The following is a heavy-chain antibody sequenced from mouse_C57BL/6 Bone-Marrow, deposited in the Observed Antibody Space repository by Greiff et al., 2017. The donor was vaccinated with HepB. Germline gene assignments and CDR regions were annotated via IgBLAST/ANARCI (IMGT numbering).Heavy chain of an antibody. CDR2: IWSGGST. CDR3: ARIRSPYAMDY. CDR1: GFSLTSYG. V-gene: IGHV2-2*01. Sequence: QVQLQQSGPGLVQPSQSLSITCTVSGFSLTSYGVHWVRQSPGKGLEWLGVIWSGGSTDYNAAFISRLSISKDNSKSQVFFKMNSLQADDTAIYYCARIRSPYAMDYWGQGTSVTVSS. J-gene: IGHJ4*01.